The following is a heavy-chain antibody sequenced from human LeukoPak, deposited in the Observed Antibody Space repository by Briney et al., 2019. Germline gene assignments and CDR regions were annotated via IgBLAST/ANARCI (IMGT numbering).Heavy chain of an antibody. CDR2: INHSGST. D-gene: IGHD2-2*01. J-gene: IGHJ6*03. CDR3: ARGRLVYQLLKSYYYYYMDV. Sequence: PSGALSVTCADHGGSFSGYYWSSIRQTPGKGVEWIGEINHSGSTNYNPSLKSQVTISVDTSKNQFSLKLSSVTAEDTAVYYCARGRLVYQLLKSYYYYYMDVWGKGTTVTVSS. V-gene: IGHV4-34*01. CDR1: GGSFSGYY.